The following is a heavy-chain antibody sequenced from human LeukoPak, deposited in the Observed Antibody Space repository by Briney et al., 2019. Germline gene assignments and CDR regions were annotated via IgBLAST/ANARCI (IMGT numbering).Heavy chain of an antibody. Sequence: PGGSLRLSCAASGFTFSSYWMHWVRQAPGKGLVWVSRINSDGSSTSYADSVKGRFTISRDNAKNTLYLQMNSLRAEDTAVYYCARDYDILTGYYSLDYWGQGTLVTVSS. V-gene: IGHV3-74*01. CDR3: ARDYDILTGYYSLDY. J-gene: IGHJ4*02. CDR1: GFTFSSYW. CDR2: INSDGSST. D-gene: IGHD3-9*01.